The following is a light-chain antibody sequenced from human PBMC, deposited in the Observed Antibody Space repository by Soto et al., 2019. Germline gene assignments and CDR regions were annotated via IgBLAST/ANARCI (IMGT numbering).Light chain of an antibody. CDR2: GAS. J-gene: IGKJ1*01. Sequence: EIVLTQSPGTLSLSPGERATLSCRASQSVSSSYFAWYQQKPGQAPRLLIYGASSRATGIPDRFSGSGSGTDFTLTISRLEPEDFEVYYCQQYGSSPRTFGQGTKVDIK. CDR1: QSVSSSY. CDR3: QQYGSSPRT. V-gene: IGKV3-20*01.